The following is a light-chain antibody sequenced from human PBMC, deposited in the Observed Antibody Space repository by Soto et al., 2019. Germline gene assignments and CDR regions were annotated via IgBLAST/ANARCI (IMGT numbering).Light chain of an antibody. CDR3: QQSYSSPRT. V-gene: IGKV1-39*01. J-gene: IGKJ1*01. Sequence: DIQMTQSPSALSAFVGDRVTITCRASQSISTFVYWYQQKPGKAPRLLIYDASSLQSGVPSRFSGSGSGTEFTLTISSLQPEDFATYYCQQSYSSPRTFGQGTKVDIK. CDR2: DAS. CDR1: QSISTF.